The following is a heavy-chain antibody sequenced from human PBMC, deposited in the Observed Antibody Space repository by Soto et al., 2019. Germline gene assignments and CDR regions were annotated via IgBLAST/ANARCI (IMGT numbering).Heavy chain of an antibody. V-gene: IGHV3-30*03. CDR1: GFTFSSYG. D-gene: IGHD4-17*01. Sequence: QVQLVESGGGVVQPGRSLRLSCAASGFTFSSYGMHWVRQAPGKGLEWVAVISYDGSNKYYADSVKGRFTISRDNSKNTLYLQMNSLRAEDTAVYYCASSKDYGPAPGAFDIWGQGTMVTVYS. CDR2: ISYDGSNK. CDR3: ASSKDYGPAPGAFDI. J-gene: IGHJ3*02.